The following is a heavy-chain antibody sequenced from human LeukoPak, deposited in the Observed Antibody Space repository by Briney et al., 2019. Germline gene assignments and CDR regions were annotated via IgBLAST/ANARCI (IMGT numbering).Heavy chain of an antibody. CDR3: ARYVVYGSGKYYFDY. D-gene: IGHD3-10*01. CDR2: IYYSGST. Sequence: SQSLSLTCTFSVGSISSGGYYCSWIRQPPGKGLEWIGYIYYSGSTYYNPSLKSRVTISVDTSKNQFHLKLSSVTAADTAVYYCARYVVYGSGKYYFDYWGQGTLVTVSS. J-gene: IGHJ4*02. V-gene: IGHV4-31*03. CDR1: VGSISSGGYY.